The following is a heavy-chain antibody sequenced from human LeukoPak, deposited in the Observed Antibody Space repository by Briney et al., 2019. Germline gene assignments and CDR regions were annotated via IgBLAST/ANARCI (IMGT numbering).Heavy chain of an antibody. CDR2: MNPNSGNT. CDR3: ARGFYCTSTSYYAQYFDY. Sequence: ASVKVSCKASGYTFTSSDINWVRQATGQGLEWMGWMNPNSGNTGYAQKFQGRVNMTRNTSTSTAYMELSSLRSEDTAVYYCARGFYCTSTSYYAQYFDYWGQGALVTVSS. CDR1: GYTFTSSD. V-gene: IGHV1-8*01. D-gene: IGHD2-2*01. J-gene: IGHJ4*02.